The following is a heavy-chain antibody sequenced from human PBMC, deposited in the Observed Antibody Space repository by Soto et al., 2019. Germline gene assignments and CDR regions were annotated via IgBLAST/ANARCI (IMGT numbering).Heavy chain of an antibody. Sequence: SETLSLPCTVSGGSIITYHWSWIRQPPGKGLEWIGYVDYSGNSDSSPYLKSRVTISIDTSKKQVSVKLTSVTAADTGVYYCARNWFSVAGRFHFDYWGQGIPV. V-gene: IGHV4-59*01. J-gene: IGHJ4*02. CDR1: GGSIITYH. D-gene: IGHD6-19*01. CDR2: VDYSGNS. CDR3: ARNWFSVAGRFHFDY.